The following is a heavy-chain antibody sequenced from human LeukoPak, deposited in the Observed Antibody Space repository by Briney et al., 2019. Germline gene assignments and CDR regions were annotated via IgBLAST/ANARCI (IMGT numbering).Heavy chain of an antibody. V-gene: IGHV3-23*01. Sequence: GGSLRLSCAASGFTFSSYAMSWVRQAPGKGLEWVSAISGSGGSTYYADSVKGRFTISRDNSKNTLYLQMNSLRAEDTAVYYCAKGHGLGSYPNYFDYWGQGTLVTVSS. CDR1: GFTFSSYA. D-gene: IGHD3-10*01. CDR3: AKGHGLGSYPNYFDY. CDR2: ISGSGGST. J-gene: IGHJ4*02.